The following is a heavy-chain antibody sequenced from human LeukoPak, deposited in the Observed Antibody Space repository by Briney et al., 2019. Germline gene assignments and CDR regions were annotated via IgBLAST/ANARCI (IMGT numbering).Heavy chain of an antibody. Sequence: EASVKVSCKASGYTFTSYDINWVRQATGQGLEWMGWMNPNSGNTGYAQKFQGRVTMTRNTSISTAYMELSSLRSEDTAVYYCARGPADYGDLDYWGKGTTVTVSS. CDR2: MNPNSGNT. CDR3: ARGPADYGDLDY. V-gene: IGHV1-8*01. CDR1: GYTFTSYD. J-gene: IGHJ6*04. D-gene: IGHD4-17*01.